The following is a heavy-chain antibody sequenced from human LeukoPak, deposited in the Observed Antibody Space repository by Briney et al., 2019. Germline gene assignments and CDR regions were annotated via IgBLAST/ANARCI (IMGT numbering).Heavy chain of an antibody. CDR3: AKGRGTAVTSAANY. V-gene: IGHV3-23*01. J-gene: IGHJ4*02. D-gene: IGHD4-17*01. CDR1: GFTFSSYA. Sequence: GGSLRLSCAASGFTFSSYAMSWVRQAPGKGLEWVSSISGSGDNTYYADSVKDRFSISRDSSKTTVSLQMNSLRAEDTAVYYCAKGRGTAVTSAANYWGQGTLVTVSS. CDR2: ISGSGDNT.